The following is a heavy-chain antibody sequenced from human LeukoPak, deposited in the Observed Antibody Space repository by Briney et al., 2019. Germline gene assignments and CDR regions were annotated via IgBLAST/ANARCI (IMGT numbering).Heavy chain of an antibody. CDR2: IKSKTDGGTT. V-gene: IGHV3-15*07. CDR3: TTLWLVLGYFDY. D-gene: IGHD6-19*01. Sequence: GGSLRLSCAASGFTLSSYAMHWVRPAPGKGLEWVGRIKSKTDGGTTDYAAPVKDRFTISRDDSKNTLYLQMNSLKAEDTAVYYCTTLWLVLGYFDYWVQGTLVTVSS. J-gene: IGHJ4*02. CDR1: GFTLSSYA.